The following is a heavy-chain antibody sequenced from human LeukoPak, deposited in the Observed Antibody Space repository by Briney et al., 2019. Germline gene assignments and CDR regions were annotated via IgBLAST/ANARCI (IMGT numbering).Heavy chain of an antibody. J-gene: IGHJ4*02. D-gene: IGHD1-1*01. Sequence: PGGSLRLSCAASGFTFSSYSMNWVRQAPGKGLEWVSSISSSSSYIYYADSVKGRFTISRDNAKNSLYLQMNSLRAEDTAVYYCARDPNDDSYYFDYWGQGTLVTVSS. CDR2: ISSSSSYI. CDR1: GFTFSSYS. V-gene: IGHV3-21*01. CDR3: ARDPNDDSYYFDY.